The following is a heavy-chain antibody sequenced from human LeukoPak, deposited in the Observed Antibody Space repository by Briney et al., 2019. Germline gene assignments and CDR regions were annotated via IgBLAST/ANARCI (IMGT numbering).Heavy chain of an antibody. J-gene: IGHJ4*02. Sequence: GGSLRLSCAASGFTFSSYAMSWVRQAPGKGLERVSVIYGDGRTSHSASVRGRFTISRDKSKNIVSLQMNNLRAEDTAVYYCARGRGLGVVSPYFDYWGQGTLVTVSS. CDR2: IYGDGRT. CDR3: ARGRGLGVVSPYFDY. D-gene: IGHD3-3*01. V-gene: IGHV3-23*03. CDR1: GFTFSSYA.